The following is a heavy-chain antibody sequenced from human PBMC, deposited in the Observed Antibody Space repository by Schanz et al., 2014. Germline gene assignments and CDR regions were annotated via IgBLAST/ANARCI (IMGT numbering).Heavy chain of an antibody. Sequence: QVHLVQSGAEVKKPGASVKVSCKASGYNITSNDVTWVRQATGQGLEWMGWMNPNSGNTGYAQKFQGRVNMTRNTSISTAYMELSSLRSEDTAVYYCARLGTGMAVAGSVIDSYYYYMDVWGEGTTVTVSS. D-gene: IGHD6-19*01. V-gene: IGHV1-8*01. CDR2: MNPNSGNT. CDR3: ARLGTGMAVAGSVIDSYYYYMDV. CDR1: GYNITSND. J-gene: IGHJ6*03.